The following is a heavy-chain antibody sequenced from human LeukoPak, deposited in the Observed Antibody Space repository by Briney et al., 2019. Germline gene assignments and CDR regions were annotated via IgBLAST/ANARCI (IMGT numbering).Heavy chain of an antibody. CDR3: VKVTAAGFVDH. V-gene: IGHV3-9*01. CDR2: IGWNSGGI. CDR1: GFTFDDYA. Sequence: PGGSLRLSCAASGFTFDDYAMHWVRQAPGKGLEWASGIGWNSGGIVYADSVKGRFTISRDNAKNSLYLQMNSLGAEDTAFYYCVKVTAAGFVDHWGQGTLVTVSS. D-gene: IGHD6-13*01. J-gene: IGHJ4*02.